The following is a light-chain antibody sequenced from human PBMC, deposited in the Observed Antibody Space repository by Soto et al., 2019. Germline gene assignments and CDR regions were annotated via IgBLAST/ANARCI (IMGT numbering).Light chain of an antibody. V-gene: IGKV3-20*01. CDR1: ESVGDY. J-gene: IGKJ5*01. CDR3: QQYVASPAIT. Sequence: EIVLTQSPGALSLSPGERATLSCWASESVGDYLAWYQQKPGQAPRLLIYGATKRTSGTPDRFSGTGSETAFALAISRRGPGDFAVDYCQQYVASPAITFGQGTRLEIK. CDR2: GAT.